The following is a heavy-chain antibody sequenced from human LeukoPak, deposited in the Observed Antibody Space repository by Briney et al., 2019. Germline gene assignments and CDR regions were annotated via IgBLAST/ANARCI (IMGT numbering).Heavy chain of an antibody. CDR1: GYTFTGYY. CDR3: ARDQYPYYYDSSGYYAFDI. D-gene: IGHD3-22*01. J-gene: IGHJ3*02. Sequence: ASVKVSCKASGYTFTGYYMHWVRQAPGQGLEWMGWINPNSGGTNYAQKFQGRVTMTRDTSISTAYMELSRLRSDDTAVYYCARDQYPYYYDSSGYYAFDIWGQGTMVTVSS. CDR2: INPNSGGT. V-gene: IGHV1-2*02.